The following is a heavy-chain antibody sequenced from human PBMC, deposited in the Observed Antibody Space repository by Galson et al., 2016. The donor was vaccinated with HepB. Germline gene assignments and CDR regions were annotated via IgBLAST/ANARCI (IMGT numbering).Heavy chain of an antibody. D-gene: IGHD5-18*01. V-gene: IGHV1-69*01. CDR1: GGTSNMYA. CDR3: ARDRGGVDTSRGHYYYYGMDV. CDR2: IIPIFGTA. Sequence: VKVSCKASGGTSNMYAISWVRQAPGQGLEWMGGIIPIFGTANYAQKFQGRVTIIADESTSAVYMELSSLRSEDTAVDYCARDRGGVDTSRGHYYYYGMDVWGQGTTVTVSS. J-gene: IGHJ6*02.